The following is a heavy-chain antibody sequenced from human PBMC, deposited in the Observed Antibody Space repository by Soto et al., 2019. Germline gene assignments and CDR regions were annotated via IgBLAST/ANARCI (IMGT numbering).Heavy chain of an antibody. CDR3: ARGDGYNYNY. D-gene: IGHD5-12*01. CDR2: IIPIFGTA. CDR1: GGTFSSYA. Sequence: GASVKVSCKASGGTFSSYAISWVRQAPGQGLEWMGGIIPIFGTASYAQKFQGRVTITADESTSTAYMELSSLRSEDTAVYYCARGDGYNYNYWGQGTLVTSPQ. J-gene: IGHJ4*02. V-gene: IGHV1-69*13.